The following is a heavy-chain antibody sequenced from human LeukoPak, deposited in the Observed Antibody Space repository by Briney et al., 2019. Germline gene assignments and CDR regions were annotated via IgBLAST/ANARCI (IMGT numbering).Heavy chain of an antibody. V-gene: IGHV4-34*01. D-gene: IGHD6-19*01. CDR3: ARHWSLAVAGPSPFDP. J-gene: IGHJ5*02. CDR2: INHSGGT. CDR1: GGSFSGYY. Sequence: PSETLSLTCAVYGGSFSGYYWSWIRQPPGKGLEWIWEINHSGGTNYNPSLKSRVTISVDTSKNQFSLKLSSVTAADTAVYYCARHWSLAVAGPSPFDPWGQGTLVTVSS.